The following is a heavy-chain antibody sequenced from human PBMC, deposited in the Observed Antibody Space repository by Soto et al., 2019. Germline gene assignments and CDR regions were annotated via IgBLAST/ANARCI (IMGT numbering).Heavy chain of an antibody. J-gene: IGHJ4*02. CDR3: ARDHHNPYYYGSGSRAEC. D-gene: IGHD3-10*01. CDR2: ISAYNGNT. Sequence: ASVNVSCKASGYTFTSYGISWVRQAPGQGLEWMGWISAYNGNTNYAQKLQGRVTMTTDTYTSTAYMELRSLRSDDTAVYYCARDHHNPYYYGSGSRAECWGEETLVSVSP. V-gene: IGHV1-18*01. CDR1: GYTFTSYG.